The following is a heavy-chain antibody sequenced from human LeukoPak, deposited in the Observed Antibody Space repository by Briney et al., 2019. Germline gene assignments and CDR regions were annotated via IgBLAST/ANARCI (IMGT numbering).Heavy chain of an antibody. CDR2: ISSSGSTI. J-gene: IGHJ5*02. CDR3: ARINYDILTGYYKGWFDP. D-gene: IGHD3-9*01. V-gene: IGHV3-48*03. Sequence: GGSLRLSCAASGFTFSSYEMNWVRQAPGKGLEWVSYISSSGSTIYYADSVKGRFTISRDNAKNSLYLQMNSLRAEDTAVYYWARINYDILTGYYKGWFDPWGQGTLVTVSS. CDR1: GFTFSSYE.